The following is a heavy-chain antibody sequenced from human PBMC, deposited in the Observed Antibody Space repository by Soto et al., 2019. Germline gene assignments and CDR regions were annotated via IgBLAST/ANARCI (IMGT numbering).Heavy chain of an antibody. J-gene: IGHJ6*02. D-gene: IGHD2-2*02. V-gene: IGHV6-1*01. CDR3: ARVLLYCSSTSCYNGMDV. Sequence: SQTLSLTCAISGDSVSSNSAAWNWIRQSPSRGLEWLGRTYHRSKWYNDYAVSVKSRITINPDTSKNQFSLQLNSVTPEDTAVYYCARVLLYCSSTSCYNGMDVWGQGTTVTVS. CDR1: GDSVSSNSAA. CDR2: TYHRSKWYN.